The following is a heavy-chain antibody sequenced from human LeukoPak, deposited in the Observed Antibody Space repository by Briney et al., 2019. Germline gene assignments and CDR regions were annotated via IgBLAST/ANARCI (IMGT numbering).Heavy chain of an antibody. CDR2: IYPSGGT. Sequence: SETLSLTCIVSGGSISGFYWSWIPQPAGKGLEWIGRIYPSGGTNYNPSLKSRVTMSTDTSKNQFSLKLRSVTAADTAVYYCAREYGDLDYWGQGTLVTVSS. CDR1: GGSISGFY. V-gene: IGHV4-4*07. CDR3: AREYGDLDY. D-gene: IGHD4-17*01. J-gene: IGHJ4*02.